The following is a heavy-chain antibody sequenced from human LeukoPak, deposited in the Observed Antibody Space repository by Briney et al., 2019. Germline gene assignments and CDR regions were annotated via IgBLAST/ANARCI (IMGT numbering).Heavy chain of an antibody. Sequence: PGGSLRLSCAASGFTFSNHAMSWVRQAPGKGLEWVSSISGSGGNTYYGEPLRGRFTISRDNSRNTLFLQMIGLRADDTGVYYCTRGLIIRAAGEISDLWGQGTLVTVSS. V-gene: IGHV3-23*01. J-gene: IGHJ5*02. D-gene: IGHD6-13*01. CDR1: GFTFSNHA. CDR3: TRGLIIRAAGEISDL. CDR2: ISGSGGNT.